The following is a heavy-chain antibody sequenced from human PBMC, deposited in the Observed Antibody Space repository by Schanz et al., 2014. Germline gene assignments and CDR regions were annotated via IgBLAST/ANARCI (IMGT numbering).Heavy chain of an antibody. V-gene: IGHV3-23*01. J-gene: IGHJ4*02. Sequence: DVHLLESGGGLAQPGGSLRLSCAASGFTLSNYAMSWVRQAPGKGLEWVIVISGSGGSTYYADSVRGRFTMSRDNSKNTVHLQMSSLRVEDTAVYYCARVDSSGYFFDNWGQGTRVTVSS. CDR1: GFTLSNYA. D-gene: IGHD3-22*01. CDR3: ARVDSSGYFFDN. CDR2: ISGSGGST.